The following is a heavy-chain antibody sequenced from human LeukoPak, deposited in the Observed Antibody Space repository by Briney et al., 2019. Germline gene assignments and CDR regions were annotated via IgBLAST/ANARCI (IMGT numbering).Heavy chain of an antibody. J-gene: IGHJ4*02. Sequence: ASVKVSCKASGYTFTGYYMHWVRQAPGQGLEWMGWMNPNSGNTGYAQKFQGRVTMTRNTSISTAYMELSSLRSEDTAVYYCARGLGIAAAVDYWGQGTLVTVSS. D-gene: IGHD6-13*01. V-gene: IGHV1-8*02. CDR1: GYTFTGYY. CDR3: ARGLGIAAAVDY. CDR2: MNPNSGNT.